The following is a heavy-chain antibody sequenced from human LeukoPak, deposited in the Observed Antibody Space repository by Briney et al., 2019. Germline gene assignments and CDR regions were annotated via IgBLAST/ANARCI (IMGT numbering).Heavy chain of an antibody. CDR1: GITFSSYG. V-gene: IGHV3-23*01. CDR3: ARDRFYGSGSYAHSDY. D-gene: IGHD3-10*01. CDR2: ISSTGGTT. J-gene: IGHJ4*02. Sequence: PGGSLRLSCAASGITFSSYGMSWVRQAPGKGLEWVSSISSTGGTTYYADSVKGRFTISRDNSKNTLYLQMNSLRVEDTAVYYCARDRFYGSGSYAHSDYWGQGTLVTVSS.